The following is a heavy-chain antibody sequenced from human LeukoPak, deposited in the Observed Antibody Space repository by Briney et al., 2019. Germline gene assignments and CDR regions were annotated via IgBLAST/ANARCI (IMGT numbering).Heavy chain of an antibody. J-gene: IGHJ2*01. D-gene: IGHD4-23*01. V-gene: IGHV3-66*02. CDR3: ARDKNYGGNSWYFDL. CDR2: IYTGGST. Sequence: PGGSLRLSCAASGFTVSSNYVSWVRQAPGRGLQWVSTIYTGGSTYYADSVKGRFTISRDNSKNTLYLQMNSLRAEDTAMYYCARDKNYGGNSWYFDLRGRGTLVTVSS. CDR1: GFTVSSNY.